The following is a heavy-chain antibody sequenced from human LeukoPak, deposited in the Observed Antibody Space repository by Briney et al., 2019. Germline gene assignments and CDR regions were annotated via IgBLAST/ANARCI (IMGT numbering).Heavy chain of an antibody. CDR1: GYTFTSYG. J-gene: IGHJ5*02. D-gene: IGHD2-21*02. V-gene: IGHV1-18*01. CDR2: ISAYNGNT. Sequence: GASVKVSCKASGYTFTSYGISWVRQAPGQGLEWMGWISAYNGNTNYAQKLQGRVTMTRDTSVSTVYMELSRLKSDDTAVYYCARTVVATIDWFDPWGQGTLVTVSS. CDR3: ARTVVATIDWFDP.